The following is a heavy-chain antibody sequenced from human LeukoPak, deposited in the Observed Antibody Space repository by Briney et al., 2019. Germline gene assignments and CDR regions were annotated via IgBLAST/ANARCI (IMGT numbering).Heavy chain of an antibody. V-gene: IGHV4-59*08. Sequence: PSETLSLTCTVSGDSISSYYWTWIRQPPGKGLEWIGYIYYSGSANYNPSLRSRVTISVDTSKNEFSLKPSSVTAADTAVYYCARHLGFSYGETDALDIWGQGTVVTVSS. CDR2: IYYSGSA. CDR3: ARHLGFSYGETDALDI. J-gene: IGHJ3*02. D-gene: IGHD5-18*01. CDR1: GDSISSYY.